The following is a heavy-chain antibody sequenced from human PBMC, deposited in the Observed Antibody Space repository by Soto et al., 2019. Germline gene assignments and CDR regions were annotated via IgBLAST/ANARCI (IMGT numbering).Heavy chain of an antibody. D-gene: IGHD3-3*01. Sequence: QVQLQESGPGLVKPSQTLSLTCTVSGGSISSGGYYWSWIRQHPGKGLEWIGYIYYSGSTYYNPSLESRVTISVATSKNQFSLKLSSVTAADTAVYYCARGPDSSHWYFDLWGRGTLVTVSS. CDR2: IYYSGST. V-gene: IGHV4-31*03. CDR3: ARGPDSSHWYFDL. CDR1: GGSISSGGYY. J-gene: IGHJ2*01.